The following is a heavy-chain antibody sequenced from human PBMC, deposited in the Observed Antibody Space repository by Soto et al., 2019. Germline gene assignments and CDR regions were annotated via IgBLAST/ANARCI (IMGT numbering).Heavy chain of an antibody. J-gene: IGHJ5*02. V-gene: IGHV3-30*18. CDR3: AKTSGYDYVWGSSGLDP. Sequence: GGSLRLSCAASGFTFSSFGMHWVRQDPDKGLQWVAVISYDGSDKYYADSVKGRFTISRDDSTNTMYLQMNSLRPEDTAVYYCAKTSGYDYVWGSSGLDPWGQGTLVTVSS. CDR1: GFTFSSFG. CDR2: ISYDGSDK. D-gene: IGHD3-16*01.